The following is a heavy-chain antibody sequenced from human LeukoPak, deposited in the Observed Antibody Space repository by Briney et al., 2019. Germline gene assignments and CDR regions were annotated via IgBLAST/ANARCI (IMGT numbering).Heavy chain of an antibody. CDR3: ARGGPTVTGAFDI. J-gene: IGHJ3*02. D-gene: IGHD4-17*01. Sequence: GGSLRLSCAASGFTFSSYSMNWVRQAPGKGLEWVSSISSSSSYIYYADSVKGRFTISRDNAKNSLYLQMNSLRAEDTAGYYCARGGPTVTGAFDIWGQGTMVTVSS. V-gene: IGHV3-21*01. CDR1: GFTFSSYS. CDR2: ISSSSSYI.